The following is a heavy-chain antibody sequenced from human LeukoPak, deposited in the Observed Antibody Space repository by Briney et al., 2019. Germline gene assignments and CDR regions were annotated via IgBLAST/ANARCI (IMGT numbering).Heavy chain of an antibody. D-gene: IGHD6-19*01. V-gene: IGHV3-23*01. CDR1: GFTLSSYA. Sequence: GGSLRLSCAASGFTLSSYAMSWVRQAPGKGLEWVSAISGSGGSTYYADPVKGRFTISRDNSKNTLYLQMNSLRAEDTAVYYCAKDATDFGVAVVDYWGQGTLVTVSS. CDR3: AKDATDFGVAVVDY. CDR2: ISGSGGST. J-gene: IGHJ4*02.